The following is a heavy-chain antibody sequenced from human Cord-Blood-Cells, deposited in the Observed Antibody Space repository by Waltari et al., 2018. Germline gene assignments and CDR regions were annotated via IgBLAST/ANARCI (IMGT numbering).Heavy chain of an antibody. J-gene: IGHJ4*02. CDR3: ARHWVWFGELLYFDY. V-gene: IGHV4-39*01. D-gene: IGHD3-10*01. Sequence: QLQLQASGPGLVKPSETLSLTCTVSGGSISRSSYYWGWIRQPPGKGLEWMGSIYYRRGTYSNPSLTSRVTISVDTSKNQFSLKLSSVTAADTAGYYCARHWVWFGELLYFDYWGQGTLVTVSS. CDR2: IYYRRGT. CDR1: GGSISRSSYY.